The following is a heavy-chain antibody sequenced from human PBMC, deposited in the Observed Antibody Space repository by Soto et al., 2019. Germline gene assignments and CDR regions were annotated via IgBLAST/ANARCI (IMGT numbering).Heavy chain of an antibody. CDR1: GGSISSSSYY. V-gene: IGHV4-39*07. CDR3: ARPLVGAPDDAFDI. D-gene: IGHD1-26*01. Sequence: SETLSLTCTVSGGSISSSSYYWSWIRQPPGKGLEWIGEINHSGSTNYNPSLKSRVTISVDTSKNQFSLKLSSVTAADTAVYYCARPLVGAPDDAFDIWGQGTMVTVSS. CDR2: INHSGST. J-gene: IGHJ3*02.